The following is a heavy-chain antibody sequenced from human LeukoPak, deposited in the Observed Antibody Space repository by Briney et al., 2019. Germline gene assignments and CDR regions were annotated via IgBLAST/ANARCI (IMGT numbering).Heavy chain of an antibody. Sequence: PSETLSLTCAVYGGSFSGYYWNWFRQCPGKGLEWIGDINHSGSTHYNPSLKSRVTMSVDTSKNQFSLKLSSVAAADTAIYYCASRPSSGTEGDYWGQGTVVTVSS. CDR1: GGSFSGYY. V-gene: IGHV4-34*01. CDR3: ASRPSSGTEGDY. D-gene: IGHD1-7*01. CDR2: INHSGST. J-gene: IGHJ4*02.